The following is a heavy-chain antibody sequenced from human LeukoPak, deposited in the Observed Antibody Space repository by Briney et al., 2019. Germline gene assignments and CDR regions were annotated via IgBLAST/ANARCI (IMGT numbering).Heavy chain of an antibody. CDR2: IYYSGST. J-gene: IGHJ3*02. Sequence: SQTLSLTCTVSGGSISSGGYYWSWIRQHPGKGLEWIGYIYYSGSTYYNPSLKSRVTISVDTSKNQFSLKLSSVTAADTAVYYCARGDTGNDAFGIWGQGTMVTVSS. CDR3: ARGDTGNDAFGI. CDR1: GGSISSGGYY. V-gene: IGHV4-31*03.